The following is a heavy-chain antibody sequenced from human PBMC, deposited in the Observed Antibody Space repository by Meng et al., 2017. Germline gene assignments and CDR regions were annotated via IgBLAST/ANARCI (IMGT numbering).Heavy chain of an antibody. V-gene: IGHV3-48*03. CDR1: GFTFSSYE. J-gene: IGHJ6*02. D-gene: IGHD4-17*01. CDR3: ARDGTTTVTTGPLYYYGMDV. Sequence: GESLKISCAASGFTFSSYEMNWVRQAPGKGLEWVSYISSSGSTIYYADPVKGRFTLSRDNAKNSLYLQMNSLRAEDTAVYYCARDGTTTVTTGPLYYYGMDVWGQGTTVTGLL. CDR2: ISSSGSTI.